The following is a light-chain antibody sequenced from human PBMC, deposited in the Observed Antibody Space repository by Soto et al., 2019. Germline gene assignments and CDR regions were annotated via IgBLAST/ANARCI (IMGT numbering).Light chain of an antibody. CDR3: TSYTTSSPYLV. CDR1: SRDVGGYNY. Sequence: QSVLTQPASVSGSPGQSITISCTGTSRDVGGYNYVSWYQHHPGKAPKLMIYDVTNRPSGVSNRFSGSKSGNTASLTISGLQAEDEADYYCTSYTTSSPYLVFGGGTKLTVL. J-gene: IGLJ3*02. V-gene: IGLV2-14*03. CDR2: DVT.